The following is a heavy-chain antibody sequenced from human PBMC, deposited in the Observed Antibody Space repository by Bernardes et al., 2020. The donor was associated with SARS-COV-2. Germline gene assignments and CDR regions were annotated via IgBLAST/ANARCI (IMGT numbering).Heavy chain of an antibody. V-gene: IGHV4-4*02. CDR1: GGSISSSNW. J-gene: IGHJ5*02. CDR3: ARRGVMVRGVIITPNWFDP. D-gene: IGHD3-10*01. Sequence: SETLSLTCAVSGGSISSSNWWSWVRQPPGKGLEWIGEIYHSGSTNYNPSLKSRVTISVDKSKNQFSLKLSSVTAADTAVYYCARRGVMVRGVIITPNWFDPWGQGTLVTVSS. CDR2: IYHSGST.